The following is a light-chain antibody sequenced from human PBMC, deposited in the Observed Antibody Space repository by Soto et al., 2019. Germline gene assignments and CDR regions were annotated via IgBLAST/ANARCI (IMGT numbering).Light chain of an antibody. CDR3: QQYNNWWT. J-gene: IGKJ1*01. CDR2: GAS. Sequence: EIVLTQCPGTLSLSPGERATLSCRASQSVSGSYLAWYQQRPGQAPRLLIYGASTRATGIPARFSGSGSGTEFTLTISSLQSEDFAVYYCQQYNNWWTFGQGTKVDI. V-gene: IGKV3-15*01. CDR1: QSVSGSY.